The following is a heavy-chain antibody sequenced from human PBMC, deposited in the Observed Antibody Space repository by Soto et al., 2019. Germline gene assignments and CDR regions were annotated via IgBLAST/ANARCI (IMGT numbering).Heavy chain of an antibody. V-gene: IGHV4-39*01. J-gene: IGHJ4*02. CDR1: GCTISSNNYY. CDR3: ARRADFFDY. D-gene: IGHD1-26*01. CDR2: IYYSGNT. Sequence: SETLSLTCAVSGCTISSNNYYWGWHRKPPGKGLEWIGIIYYSGNTYYNPSLKSRVTISVDTSKNQFSLKLSSVTAADTAVYYCARRADFFDYWGQGTLVTVSS.